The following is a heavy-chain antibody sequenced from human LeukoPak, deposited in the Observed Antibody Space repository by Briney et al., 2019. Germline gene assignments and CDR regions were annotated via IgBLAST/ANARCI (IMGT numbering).Heavy chain of an antibody. CDR1: GFTFSTYA. V-gene: IGHV3-23*01. Sequence: GGSLRLSCAASGFTFSTYAMSWVRQAPGKGLEWVSVIGGSGGSTYYADSVKGRFTVSRDNAKNTLYLQMDSQRAEDTAVYYCHPLAYTNNWGQGTLVTVSS. J-gene: IGHJ4*02. CDR2: IGGSGGST. D-gene: IGHD2-2*02. CDR3: HPLAYTNN.